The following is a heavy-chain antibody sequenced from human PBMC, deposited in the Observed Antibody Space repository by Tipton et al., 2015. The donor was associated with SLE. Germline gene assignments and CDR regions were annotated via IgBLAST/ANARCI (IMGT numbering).Heavy chain of an antibody. CDR1: GFTVSSNW. V-gene: IGHV3-53*04. CDR2: IYSGGST. CDR3: ATDFKGHFDS. Sequence: SLRLSCAASGFTVSSNWMSWVRQAPGKGLEWVSLIYSGGSTYYADSVKGRFTISRHNSNNMLYLEMSSLRAEDTAVYYCATDFKGHFDSWGRGTLVTLSS. J-gene: IGHJ4*02.